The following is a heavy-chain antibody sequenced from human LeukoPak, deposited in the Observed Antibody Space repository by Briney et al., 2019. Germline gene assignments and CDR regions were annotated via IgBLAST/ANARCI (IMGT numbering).Heavy chain of an antibody. V-gene: IGHV3-66*01. CDR1: EFSVGSNY. CDR2: IYSGGST. Sequence: GGSLRLSCAASEFSVGSNYMTWVRQAPGKGLEWVSLIYSGGSTYYADSVKGRFTISRDNSKNTLYLQMNSLRAEDRAVYYCARAPVLRYFDSAYFDYWGQGTLVTVSS. CDR3: ARAPVLRYFDSAYFDY. J-gene: IGHJ4*02. D-gene: IGHD3-9*01.